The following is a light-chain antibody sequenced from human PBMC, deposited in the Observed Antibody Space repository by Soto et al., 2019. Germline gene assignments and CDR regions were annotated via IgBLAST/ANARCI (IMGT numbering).Light chain of an antibody. CDR1: QSISSW. V-gene: IGKV1-5*03. J-gene: IGKJ1*01. CDR3: QQYNSPWM. Sequence: DIQMTQSPSTLSASVGDRVTITCRASQSISSWLAWYQQKPGKAPKLLIYKASSLESGVPSRFSGSGSGTELPLTITSLQPDDFATYYCQQYNSPWMFCRGTKVKIK. CDR2: KAS.